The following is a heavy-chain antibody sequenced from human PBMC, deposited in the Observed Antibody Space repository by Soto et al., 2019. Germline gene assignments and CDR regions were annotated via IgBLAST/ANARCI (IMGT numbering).Heavy chain of an antibody. Sequence: EVQLVESGGGLVQPGGSLRLSCTVSGFTFGNYWMTWVRQAPGKGLEWVANMNQNGSEKYYVDSVKGRFAISRDNAKNSLYLQMNSLSAEDTAVYYCASRRVSYAMDVWGQGTTVTVS. V-gene: IGHV3-7*05. CDR2: MNQNGSEK. J-gene: IGHJ6*02. CDR1: GFTFGNYW. CDR3: ASRRVSYAMDV.